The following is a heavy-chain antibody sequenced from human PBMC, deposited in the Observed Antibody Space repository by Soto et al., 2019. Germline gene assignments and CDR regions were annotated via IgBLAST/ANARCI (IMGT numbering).Heavy chain of an antibody. V-gene: IGHV4-34*01. CDR3: ATAAARNWFDP. CDR1: GGSFSGYY. CDR2: INHSGST. J-gene: IGHJ5*02. Sequence: PSETLSLTCAVYGGSFSGYYWSWIRQPPGKGLEWIGEINHSGSTNYNPSLKSRVTISVDTSKNQFSLKLSSVTAADTAVYYCATAAARNWFDPWGQGTLVTVSS. D-gene: IGHD6-13*01.